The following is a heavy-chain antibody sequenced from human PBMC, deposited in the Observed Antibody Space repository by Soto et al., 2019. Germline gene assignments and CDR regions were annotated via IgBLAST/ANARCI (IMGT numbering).Heavy chain of an antibody. CDR1: GASISSSGYS. Sequence: SETLSLTCAVSGASISSSGYSWNWIRQAPGRGLEWIGSFLYTGTSSYDPSLKSRVTISADKSKNQFSLQLTSVTAADTAVYYCARDQVVRGVTRRWFDPWGQGTLVTVSS. J-gene: IGHJ5*02. CDR3: ARDQVVRGVTRRWFDP. V-gene: IGHV4-30-2*01. D-gene: IGHD3-10*01. CDR2: FLYTGTS.